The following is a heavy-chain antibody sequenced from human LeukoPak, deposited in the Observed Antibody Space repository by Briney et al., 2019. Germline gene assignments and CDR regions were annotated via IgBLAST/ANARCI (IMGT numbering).Heavy chain of an antibody. V-gene: IGHV1-2*06. Sequence: ASVKVSCKASGYTFTGYYMHWVRQAPGRGLEWMGRIDPNSGGTSYAQNFQGRVTMTRDTSISTAYMELTSLTSDDTAVYYCARDASVSADYWGQGTLVTVS. CDR2: IDPNSGGT. J-gene: IGHJ4*02. D-gene: IGHD5/OR15-5a*01. CDR3: ARDASVSADY. CDR1: GYTFTGYY.